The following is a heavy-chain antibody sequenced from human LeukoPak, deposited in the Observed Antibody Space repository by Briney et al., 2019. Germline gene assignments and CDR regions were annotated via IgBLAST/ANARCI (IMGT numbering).Heavy chain of an antibody. D-gene: IGHD5-18*01. CDR3: ARTPNWSGYSYGYGLFDY. CDR2: ISSNGGST. J-gene: IGHJ4*02. V-gene: IGHV3-64*01. Sequence: GGSLRLSCAASGFTFSSYAMHWVRQAPGKGLEYVSAISSNGGSTYYANSVKGRFTISRDNSKNTLYLQMGSLRAEDMAVYYCARTPNWSGYSYGYGLFDYWGQGTLVTVSS. CDR1: GFTFSSYA.